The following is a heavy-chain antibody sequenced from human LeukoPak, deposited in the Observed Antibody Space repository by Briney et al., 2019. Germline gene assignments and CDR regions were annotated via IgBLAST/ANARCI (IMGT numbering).Heavy chain of an antibody. D-gene: IGHD3-3*01. Sequence: SVKVSCKASGFTSTSSTLQWVRQARGQHLEWIAWIVVGSGNTNYAQKFQERLILTRDKATRTVYMELSSLSSEDTAVYYCAAGRDLQIFAALDFWGQGTMVTVSS. CDR2: IVVGSGNT. J-gene: IGHJ3*01. V-gene: IGHV1-58*01. CDR1: GFTSTSST. CDR3: AAGRDLQIFAALDF.